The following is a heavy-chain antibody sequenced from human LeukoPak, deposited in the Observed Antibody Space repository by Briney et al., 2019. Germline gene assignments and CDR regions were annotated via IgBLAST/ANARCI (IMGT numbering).Heavy chain of an antibody. CDR3: ARDPGLLWFGELLPSNFDY. Sequence: SETLSLTCTVSGGSVSSASYYWSWIRQPPGKGLEWIGYIYYSGSTNYNPSLKSRVTISVDTSKNQFSLKLSSVTAADTAVYYCARDPGLLWFGELLPSNFDYWGQGTLVTVSS. D-gene: IGHD3-10*01. V-gene: IGHV4-61*01. CDR2: IYYSGST. J-gene: IGHJ4*02. CDR1: GGSVSSASYY.